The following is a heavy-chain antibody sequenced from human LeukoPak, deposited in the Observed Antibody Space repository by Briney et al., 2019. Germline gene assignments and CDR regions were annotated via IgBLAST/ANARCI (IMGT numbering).Heavy chain of an antibody. CDR1: GFTFSTYS. CDR3: ARSTSYSAAAGTPENAFDI. J-gene: IGHJ3*02. D-gene: IGHD6-13*01. Sequence: GGSLRLSCAASGFTFSTYSMNWVRQAPGKGLEWVSSISSSSSYIYYPDSVKGRFTIFRDNAKNSLYLQMNSLRAEDTAVYYCARSTSYSAAAGTPENAFDIWGQGTMVTVSS. CDR2: ISSSSSYI. V-gene: IGHV3-21*01.